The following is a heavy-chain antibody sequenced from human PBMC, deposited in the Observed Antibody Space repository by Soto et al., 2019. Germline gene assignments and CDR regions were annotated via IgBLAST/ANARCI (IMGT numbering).Heavy chain of an antibody. CDR3: ARSTIFGVVIVPDFDY. CDR1: GGTFSSDA. D-gene: IGHD3-3*01. V-gene: IGHV1-69*11. Sequence: QVQLVQSGAEVKKPGSSVKVSCKASGGTFSSDAISWVRQAPGQGLEWMGGIIPMLGTVNYIQKFQGRVTITADESTSTAYRELRSLIPDDTAVYYCARSTIFGVVIVPDFDYWGQGTLVTVSS. J-gene: IGHJ4*02. CDR2: IIPMLGTV.